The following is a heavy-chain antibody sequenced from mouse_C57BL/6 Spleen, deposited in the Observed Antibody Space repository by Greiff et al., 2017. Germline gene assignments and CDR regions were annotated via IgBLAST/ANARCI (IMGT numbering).Heavy chain of an antibody. D-gene: IGHD2-4*01. CDR3: ARSLYYDYGGPYAMDY. CDR1: GYSFTGYY. J-gene: IGHJ4*01. CDR2: IYPYNGVS. V-gene: IGHV1-31*01. Sequence: EVQLQHSGPELVKPGASVKISCKASGYSFTGYYMHWVKQSHGNILDWIGYIYPYNGVSSYNQKFKGKATLTVDKSSSTAYMELRSLTSEDSAVYYCARSLYYDYGGPYAMDYWGQGTSVTVSS.